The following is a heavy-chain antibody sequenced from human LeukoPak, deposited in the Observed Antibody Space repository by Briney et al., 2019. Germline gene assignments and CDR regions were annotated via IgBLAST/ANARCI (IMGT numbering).Heavy chain of an antibody. CDR3: ARQESSSWYRGYYYMDV. J-gene: IGHJ6*03. CDR1: GYSFTSYW. V-gene: IGHV5-51*01. CDR2: IYPGDSDT. Sequence: GESLKISCQGSGYSFTSYWIGWVRQMPGKGLEWMGIIYPGDSDTRYSPSFQGQVTISADKSINTAYLQWSSLKASDTAMYYCARQESSSWYRGYYYMDVWGKGTTVTVSS. D-gene: IGHD6-13*01.